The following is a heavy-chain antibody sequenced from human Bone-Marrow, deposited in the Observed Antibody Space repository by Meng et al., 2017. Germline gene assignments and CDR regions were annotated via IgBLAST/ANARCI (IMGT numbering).Heavy chain of an antibody. CDR2: SNWNGVST. CDR1: GFTFDDYG. D-gene: IGHD3-3*01. V-gene: IGHV3-20*04. Sequence: GESLKISCAASGFTFDDYGMRWVRQAPGKGLECVSGSNWNGVSTNYGDSVKGRFTISRDNAKKSMYLQMNSLRAEDTALYYCAKDTHYRADLRFLEWLLYNSGMDVWGQGTTVTVSS. CDR3: AKDTHYRADLRFLEWLLYNSGMDV. J-gene: IGHJ6*02.